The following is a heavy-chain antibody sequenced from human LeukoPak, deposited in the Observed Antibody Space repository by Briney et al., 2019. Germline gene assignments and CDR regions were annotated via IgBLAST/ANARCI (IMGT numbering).Heavy chain of an antibody. V-gene: IGHV3-21*01. D-gene: IGHD1-26*01. J-gene: IGHJ6*03. CDR1: GFTFSNYN. CDR2: ITSTSSYI. CDR3: ARDPYSGNYGNYYCYYMDV. Sequence: GGSLRLSCAASGFTFSNYNMNWVRQAPGKGLEWVSSITSTSSYIYYADSVKGRFTISRDNAKNSLYLQMNSLRAEDTALYFCARDPYSGNYGNYYCYYMDVWGKGTTVTISS.